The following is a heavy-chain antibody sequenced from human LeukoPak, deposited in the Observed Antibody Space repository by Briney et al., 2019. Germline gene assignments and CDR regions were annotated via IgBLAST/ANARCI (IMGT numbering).Heavy chain of an antibody. D-gene: IGHD6-19*01. Sequence: SETLSLTCAVYGGSFSGYYWSWIRQPPGKGLEWIGEINHSGSTNYNPSLKSRVTISVDTSKNQFSLKLSSVTAADTAVYYCARGPRRSHSSGWYRNWDFDYWGQGTLVTVSS. CDR2: INHSGST. CDR3: ARGPRRSHSSGWYRNWDFDY. V-gene: IGHV4-34*01. CDR1: GGSFSGYY. J-gene: IGHJ4*02.